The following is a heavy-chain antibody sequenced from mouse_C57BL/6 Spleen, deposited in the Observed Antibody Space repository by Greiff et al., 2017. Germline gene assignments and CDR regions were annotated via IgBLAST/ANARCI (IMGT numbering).Heavy chain of an antibody. CDR2: IDPENGDT. V-gene: IGHV14-4*01. CDR1: GFNINDDY. J-gene: IGHJ1*03. CDR3: TREGLRRYFDV. Sequence: EVQLLESGAELVRPGASVTLSCTASGFNINDDYMHWVKQRPEQGLEWIGWIDPENGDTEYASKFQGKATITADTSSNTAYLQLSSLTYEDTAVYYGTREGLRRYFDVWGTGTTVTVSS. D-gene: IGHD2-4*01.